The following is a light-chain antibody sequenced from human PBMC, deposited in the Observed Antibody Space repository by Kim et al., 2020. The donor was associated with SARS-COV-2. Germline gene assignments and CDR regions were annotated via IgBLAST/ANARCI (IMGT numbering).Light chain of an antibody. CDR2: GKN. J-gene: IGLJ2*01. CDR1: SLRSYY. Sequence: VALGQTVRITCQGDSLRSYYATWYQQKRGQAPIVVIYGKNNRPSGIPDRFSGSSSGDTASLTITGTQAGDEADYYCNSRGSNDNVLFGGGTQLTVL. V-gene: IGLV3-19*01. CDR3: NSRGSNDNVL.